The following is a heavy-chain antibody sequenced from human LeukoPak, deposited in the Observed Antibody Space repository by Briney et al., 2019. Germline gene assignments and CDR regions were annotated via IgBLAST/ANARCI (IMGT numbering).Heavy chain of an antibody. CDR3: AREVIAVAIRGVDY. V-gene: IGHV4-39*07. CDR1: GGSISSSSYY. CDR2: IYYSGST. Sequence: SETLSLTCTVSGGSISSSSYYWGWIRQPPGKGLEWIGSIYYSGSTYYNPSLKSRVTISVDTSKNQFSLKLASVTAADTAVYYCAREVIAVAIRGVDYWGQGTLVTVSS. J-gene: IGHJ4*02. D-gene: IGHD6-19*01.